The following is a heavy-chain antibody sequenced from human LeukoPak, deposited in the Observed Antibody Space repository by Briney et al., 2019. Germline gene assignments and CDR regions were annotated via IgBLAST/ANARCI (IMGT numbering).Heavy chain of an antibody. CDR3: ARAGGSSSWYSGVYFDF. D-gene: IGHD6-13*01. Sequence: PSETLSLTCTVSGGSISSSSYYWSWIRRPPGKGLEWIGYIYYSGSTNYNPSLKSRVTISVDASKIQFSLKLSSVTAADTAVYYCARAGGSSSWYSGVYFDFWGQGTLVTVSS. V-gene: IGHV4-61*01. CDR2: IYYSGST. CDR1: GGSISSSSYY. J-gene: IGHJ4*02.